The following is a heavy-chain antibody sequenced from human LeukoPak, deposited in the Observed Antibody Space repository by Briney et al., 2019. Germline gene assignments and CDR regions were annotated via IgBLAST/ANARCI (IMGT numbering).Heavy chain of an antibody. CDR2: ISSSSSYI. D-gene: IGHD3-22*01. Sequence: GGSLRLSCAASGFTFSSYSMNWVRQAPGKGLEWVSSISSSSSYIYYADSVKGRFTISRDNAKNSLYLQMNSLRAEDTAVCYCATKEGYYYDSSGYLFDYWGQGTLVTVSS. CDR1: GFTFSSYS. CDR3: ATKEGYYYDSSGYLFDY. V-gene: IGHV3-21*01. J-gene: IGHJ4*02.